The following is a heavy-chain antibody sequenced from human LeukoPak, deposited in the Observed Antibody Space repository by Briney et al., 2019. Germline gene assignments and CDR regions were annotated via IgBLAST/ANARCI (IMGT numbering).Heavy chain of an antibody. Sequence: SETLSLTCTVSGGSISSYYWSWIRQPAGKGLEWIGRIYTSGSTNYNPSLKSRVTMSVDTSKNQFSLKLSSVTAADTAVYYCARVGIAVAGPNWFDPWGQGTLVTVSS. CDR2: IYTSGST. D-gene: IGHD6-19*01. CDR1: GGSISSYY. J-gene: IGHJ5*02. CDR3: ARVGIAVAGPNWFDP. V-gene: IGHV4-4*07.